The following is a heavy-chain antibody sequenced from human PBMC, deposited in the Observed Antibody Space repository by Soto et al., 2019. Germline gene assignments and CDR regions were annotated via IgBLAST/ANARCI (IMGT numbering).Heavy chain of an antibody. Sequence: PGGSLRLFCAASGFTFSNAWMNWVRQAPGKGLEWVGRIKSKTDGGTTDYAAPVKGRFTISRDDSKNTLYLQMNSLKTEDTAVYYCTTDPWIYGDFDYWGQGTLVTVSS. CDR2: IKSKTDGGTT. J-gene: IGHJ4*02. CDR3: TTDPWIYGDFDY. V-gene: IGHV3-15*07. D-gene: IGHD5-12*01. CDR1: GFTFSNAW.